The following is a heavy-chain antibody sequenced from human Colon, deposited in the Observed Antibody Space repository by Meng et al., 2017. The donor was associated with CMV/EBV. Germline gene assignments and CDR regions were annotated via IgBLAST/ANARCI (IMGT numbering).Heavy chain of an antibody. V-gene: IGHV3-11*06. CDR1: GFNFSDDY. CDR2: VSRDSANNT. J-gene: IGHJ4*02. D-gene: IGHD1-26*01. CDR3: KREEGANRFDS. Sequence: GLLVECGGELVKPLGSLILSCVASGFNFSDDYMHWVRQAPGKWLEWMSYVSRDSANNTKYAASVRGRFTVSRDNAKNSLYLQMNILRAEDTAVYYCKREEGANRFDSWGQGILVTVSS.